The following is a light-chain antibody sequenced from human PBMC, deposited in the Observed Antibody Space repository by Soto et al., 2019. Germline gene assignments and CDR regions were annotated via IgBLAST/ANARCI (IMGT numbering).Light chain of an antibody. V-gene: IGLV1-40*01. CDR2: GNF. Sequence: QSVLTQPPSMSGAPGQRVTISCTVSTSNIGAGYDVHWYQQLPGTAPKLVIYGNFNRPSGVPDRFSGSKSGTSASLVIFGLQAEDEADYYCQSYDRSLSVYVFGPGTKVTVL. CDR3: QSYDRSLSVYV. J-gene: IGLJ1*01. CDR1: TSNIGAGYD.